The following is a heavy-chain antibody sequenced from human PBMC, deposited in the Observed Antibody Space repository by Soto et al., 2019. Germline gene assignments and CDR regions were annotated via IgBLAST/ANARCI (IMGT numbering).Heavy chain of an antibody. Sequence: XGSLRLSCSAAGFSFSHYWMHWVRQAPGKGLVWVSRISPDGRTTTYADSVKGRFTISRDNAKSTLYLQMNSLTVEDGAVYYCADSWLPTSYWGPGTLVTVSS. V-gene: IGHV3-74*01. CDR1: GFSFSHYW. CDR2: ISPDGRTT. J-gene: IGHJ4*02. CDR3: ADSWLPTSY. D-gene: IGHD3-10*01.